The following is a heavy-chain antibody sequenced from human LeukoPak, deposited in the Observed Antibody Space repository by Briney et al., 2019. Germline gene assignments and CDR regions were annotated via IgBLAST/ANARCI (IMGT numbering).Heavy chain of an antibody. V-gene: IGHV4-31*03. CDR1: GGLISSGGYY. CDR2: FCYSGST. CDR3: ARGWTEYSSTFLVWFDP. D-gene: IGHD6-6*01. J-gene: IGHJ5*02. Sequence: PSHPLTLMCTVSGGLISSGGYYWRWIRRHRGKGLEWFGYFCYSGSTYYNPSLKSRVTISVDTSKNQFSLKLSSVTAADTAVYYCARGWTEYSSTFLVWFDPWGQGTLVTVSS.